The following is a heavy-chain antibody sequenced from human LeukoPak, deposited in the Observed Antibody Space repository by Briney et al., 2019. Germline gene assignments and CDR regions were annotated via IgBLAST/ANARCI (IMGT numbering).Heavy chain of an antibody. CDR3: ARDPSYCGGDCYAFDI. Sequence: ASVKVSCKASGYTFTSYYMHWVRQAPGQGLEWMGWINPNSGGTNYAQKFQGRVTMTRDTSISTAYMELSRLRSDDTAVYYCARDPSYCGGDCYAFDIWGQGTMVTVSS. CDR1: GYTFTSYY. J-gene: IGHJ3*02. D-gene: IGHD2-21*02. V-gene: IGHV1-2*02. CDR2: INPNSGGT.